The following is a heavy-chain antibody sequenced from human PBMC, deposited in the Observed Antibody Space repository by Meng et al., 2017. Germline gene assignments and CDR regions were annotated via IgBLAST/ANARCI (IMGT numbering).Heavy chain of an antibody. V-gene: IGHV1-18*01. Sequence: QLVPSGAWVKKPGASVKVSCDTAGYTLSSDGFAWVRQTPDQGLEWLGWINVYSGITNYAQKFEGRGTMTTDTSTITGYMELTSLTSDDTATYYCATRGNPYLNCWGQGTLVTVSS. CDR1: GYTLSSDG. CDR3: ATRGNPYLNC. J-gene: IGHJ4*02. CDR2: INVYSGIT.